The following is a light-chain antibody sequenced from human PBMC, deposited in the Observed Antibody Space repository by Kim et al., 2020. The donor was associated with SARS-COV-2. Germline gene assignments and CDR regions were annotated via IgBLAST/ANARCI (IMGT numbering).Light chain of an antibody. V-gene: IGKV1-5*03. CDR1: QSISTW. Sequence: DIQMTQSPSTLSASVGDRVTITCRASQSISTWLTWYQQKPGKAPKLLIYKASSLGSGVPSRFSGSGSGTEFTLSISSLQPDDFATYYCQPYKTYAWTFGQGTKVDIK. CDR2: KAS. J-gene: IGKJ1*01. CDR3: QPYKTYAWT.